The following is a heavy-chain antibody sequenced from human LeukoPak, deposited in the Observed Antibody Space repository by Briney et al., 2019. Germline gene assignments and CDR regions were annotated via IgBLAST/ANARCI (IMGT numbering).Heavy chain of an antibody. V-gene: IGHV4-59*01. D-gene: IGHD2-2*01. J-gene: IGHJ5*02. CDR1: GGSISSYY. CDR3: ARCGWDCSSTSCYASNWFDP. CDR2: IYYSGST. Sequence: SETLSLTCTVSGGSISSYYWSWLRQPPGKGLEWIGYIYYSGSTNYNPSLKSRVTISVDTSKNQFSLKLSSVTAADTAVYYCARCGWDCSSTSCYASNWFDPWGQGTLVTVSS.